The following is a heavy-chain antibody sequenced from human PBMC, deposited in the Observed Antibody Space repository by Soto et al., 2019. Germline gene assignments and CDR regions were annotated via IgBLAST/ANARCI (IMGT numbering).Heavy chain of an antibody. CDR3: VRDSSHGSGSARGNYFDF. J-gene: IGHJ4*02. Sequence: EVQLVESGGGLVQPGRSLRLSCETFGFTFDDYAIHWVRQGPGKGLEWVSGINWNGARIDYADSVKGRFAISRHDARKSVYQQMNSLRPEDTALYYCVRDSSHGSGSARGNYFDFWGQGTLLTVSS. D-gene: IGHD3-10*01. CDR1: GFTFDDYA. V-gene: IGHV3-9*01. CDR2: INWNGARI.